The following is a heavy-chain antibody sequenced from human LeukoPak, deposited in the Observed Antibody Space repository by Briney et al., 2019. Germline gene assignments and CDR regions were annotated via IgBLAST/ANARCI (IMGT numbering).Heavy chain of an antibody. V-gene: IGHV4-59*01. Sequence: PSETLSLTCTVSGGSISSYYWSWTRQPPGKGLEWIGYIYYSGGTNYNPSLKSRVTISVDTSKNQFSLKLSSVTAADTAVYYCARSIAARKFDFDYWGQGTLVTVSS. D-gene: IGHD6-6*01. J-gene: IGHJ4*02. CDR1: GGSISSYY. CDR2: IYYSGGT. CDR3: ARSIAARKFDFDY.